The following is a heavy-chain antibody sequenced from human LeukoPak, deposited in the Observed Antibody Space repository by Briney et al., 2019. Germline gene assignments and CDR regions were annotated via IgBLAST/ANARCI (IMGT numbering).Heavy chain of an antibody. Sequence: GASLRPSCAASAFTFSSYAICWVSRPPAKGLEGLAVISYDGSNKYYADSVKGRFTISRDNSKNTLYLQMSSLRAADTAVYYCARDEAADGNLHAFDIWGQGTMVTVSS. J-gene: IGHJ3*02. CDR3: ARDEAADGNLHAFDI. V-gene: IGHV3-30-3*01. CDR1: AFTFSSYA. D-gene: IGHD6-13*01. CDR2: ISYDGSNK.